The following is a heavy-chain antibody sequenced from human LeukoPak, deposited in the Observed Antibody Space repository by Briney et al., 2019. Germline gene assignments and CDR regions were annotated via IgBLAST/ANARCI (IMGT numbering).Heavy chain of an antibody. CDR2: ISTYNGNT. V-gene: IGHV1-18*01. CDR3: ARDPKGGDVFDI. D-gene: IGHD3-10*01. J-gene: IGHJ3*02. CDR1: GYTFTTYG. Sequence: ASVKVSCKASGYTFTTYGISWVRQAPGQGLEWMGHISTYNGNTNYAHKFQDRVTMTADTSTSTAYMELGSLRSDDTAVYYCARDPKGGDVFDIWGQGTLVTVSS.